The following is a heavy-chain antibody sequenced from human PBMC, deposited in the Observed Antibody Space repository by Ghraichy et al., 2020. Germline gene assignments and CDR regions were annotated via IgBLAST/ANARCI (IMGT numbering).Heavy chain of an antibody. V-gene: IGHV4-39*01. D-gene: IGHD5/OR15-5a*01. CDR1: GGSISSSYYY. CDR3: ARHETASRLPNWFDP. CDR2: IYYSGST. Sequence: SETLSLTCTVSGGSISSSYYYWGWIHQPPGKGLQWIGSIYYSGSTYYNPSLKSRVTISVDTSSDQFSLKLNSVTAADTAVYYCARHETASRLPNWFDPWGQGTLVTVSS. J-gene: IGHJ5*02.